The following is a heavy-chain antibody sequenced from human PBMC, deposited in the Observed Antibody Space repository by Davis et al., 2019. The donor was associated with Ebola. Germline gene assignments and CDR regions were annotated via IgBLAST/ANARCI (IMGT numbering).Heavy chain of an antibody. Sequence: PSETLSLTCAVYGGSFSGYYWSWIRQPPGKGLEWIGEINHSGSTNYNPSLKSRVTISVDTSKNQFSLKLSSVTAADTAVYYCARGRSRPTVTHPVTRSGWFDPWGQGTLVTVSS. CDR2: INHSGST. CDR3: ARGRSRPTVTHPVTRSGWFDP. V-gene: IGHV4-34*01. J-gene: IGHJ5*02. D-gene: IGHD4-17*01. CDR1: GGSFSGYY.